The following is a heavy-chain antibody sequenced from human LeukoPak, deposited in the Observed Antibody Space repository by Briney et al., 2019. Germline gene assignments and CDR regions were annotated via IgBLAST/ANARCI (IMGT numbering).Heavy chain of an antibody. D-gene: IGHD6-13*01. Sequence: SETLSLTCTVSGGSISSGGYYWSWIRQHPGKGLEWIGYIYYSGSTNYNPFLKSRVTISVDTSKNQFSLKLSSVTAADTAVYYCARLGSMGRIAGLNWFDPWGQGTLVTVSS. V-gene: IGHV4-61*08. CDR2: IYYSGST. J-gene: IGHJ5*02. CDR3: ARLGSMGRIAGLNWFDP. CDR1: GGSISSGGYY.